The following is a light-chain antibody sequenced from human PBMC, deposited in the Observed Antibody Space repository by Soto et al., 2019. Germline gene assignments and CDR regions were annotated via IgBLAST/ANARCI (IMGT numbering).Light chain of an antibody. CDR1: SGHSTYI. Sequence: QSVLTQSSSASASLGSSVKLTCILSSGHSTYIIVWHQQQPGKAPRFLMTLDRSGSYNRGSGVPDRFSGSSSGADRYLTISNLQFEDEGDYYCETWYSNTHKVFGGGTKVTVL. J-gene: IGLJ3*02. CDR3: ETWYSNTHKV. V-gene: IGLV4-60*02. CDR2: LDRSGSY.